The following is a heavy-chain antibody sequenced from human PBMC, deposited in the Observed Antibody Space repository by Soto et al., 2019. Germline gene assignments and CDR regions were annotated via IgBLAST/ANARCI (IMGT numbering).Heavy chain of an antibody. J-gene: IGHJ6*02. CDR2: IFPIFGTT. CDR3: AITDITYFYFYNRDV. V-gene: IGHV1-69*01. CDR1: GGSFRSNT. Sequence: QVQLVQSGAEVKKPGSSVKVSCKASGGSFRSNTISWVRQAPGQGLEWMGGIFPIFGTTNHTQKYQGRVRMTADESTSTAYMELQSLTSEDTAVYFCAITDITYFYFYNRDVWGQGTTVIVSS. D-gene: IGHD5-12*01.